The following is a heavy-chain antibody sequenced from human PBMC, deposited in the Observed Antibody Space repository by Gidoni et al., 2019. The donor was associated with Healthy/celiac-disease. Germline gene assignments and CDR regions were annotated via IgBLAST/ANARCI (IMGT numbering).Heavy chain of an antibody. CDR2: IGTVGAT. J-gene: IGHJ4*02. CDR1: GVTSRSYD. CDR3: ARGGPIAVAGAFDY. Sequence: EVQLVESGGGLVQPGGSLRLACSASGVTSRSYDMHWVRQATGKGLGWVSAIGTVGATYYPGSVKGRFTISREKAKNSLYLQMNSLRAGDTAVYYCARGGPIAVAGAFDYWGQGTLVTVSS. V-gene: IGHV3-13*01. D-gene: IGHD6-19*01.